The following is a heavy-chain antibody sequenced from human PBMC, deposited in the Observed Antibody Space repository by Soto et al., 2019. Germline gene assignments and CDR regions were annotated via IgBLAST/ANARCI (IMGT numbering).Heavy chain of an antibody. CDR2: ISSSSSTI. CDR3: ARGSAYYYGSGVQH. J-gene: IGHJ1*01. V-gene: IGHV3-48*02. D-gene: IGHD3-10*01. Sequence: GGSLRLSCAASGFTFSSYSMNWVRQAPGKGLEWVSYISSSSSTIYYADSVKGRFTISRDNAKNSLYLQMNSLRDEDTAVYYCARGSAYYYGSGVQHWGQGTLVTVSS. CDR1: GFTFSSYS.